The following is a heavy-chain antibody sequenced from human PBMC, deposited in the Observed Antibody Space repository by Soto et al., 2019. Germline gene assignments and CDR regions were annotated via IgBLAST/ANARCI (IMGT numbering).Heavy chain of an antibody. CDR3: ARFHAGRFSYGEVNFYHYGMDV. D-gene: IGHD5-18*01. CDR1: GFMFSTCT. Sequence: GGSLRLSCAASGFMFSTCTMSWVRQAPGKGLEWVSSITSTSSYIYYPDSLKGRFTISRDNAKNALYLQVNSLRAEDTAVYYCARFHAGRFSYGEVNFYHYGMDVWGQGTTVTVSS. CDR2: ITSTSSYI. V-gene: IGHV3-21*01. J-gene: IGHJ6*02.